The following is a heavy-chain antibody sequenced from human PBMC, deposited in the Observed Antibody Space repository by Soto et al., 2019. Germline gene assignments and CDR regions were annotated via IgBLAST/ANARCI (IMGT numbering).Heavy chain of an antibody. Sequence: ASVKVSCKASGYTFTSYDINWVRQATGQGLEWMGWMNPNSGNTGYAQKFQGRVTMTRNTSISTAYMELSSLRSEDTAVYYCARANEAFVVVPAAIVDRNYYYYGMDVWGQGTTVTVSS. CDR2: MNPNSGNT. D-gene: IGHD2-2*02. V-gene: IGHV1-8*01. CDR3: ARANEAFVVVPAAIVDRNYYYYGMDV. CDR1: GYTFTSYD. J-gene: IGHJ6*02.